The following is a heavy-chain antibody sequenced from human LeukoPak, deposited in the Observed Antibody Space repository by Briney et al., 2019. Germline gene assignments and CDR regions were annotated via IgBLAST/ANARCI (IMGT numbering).Heavy chain of an antibody. CDR1: GGSIISGGWY. D-gene: IGHD3-22*01. V-gene: IGHV4-31*11. Sequence: TLSLTCAVSGGSIISGGWYWSWIRQHPGKGLEWIGYIYYSGSTYYNPSLKSRVTISVDTSKNQFSLKLSSVTAADTAVYYGALGKNYHMSHYWGQGTLVTVSS. CDR2: IYYSGST. J-gene: IGHJ4*02. CDR3: ALGKNYHMSHY.